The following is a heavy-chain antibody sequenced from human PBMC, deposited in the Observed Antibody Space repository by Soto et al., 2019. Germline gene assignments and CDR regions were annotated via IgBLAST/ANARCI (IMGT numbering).Heavy chain of an antibody. CDR1: GFTFSRYG. CDR3: AREVRANLNDFGDYEWFDP. CDR2: ISYDGGKT. V-gene: IGHV3-30*03. D-gene: IGHD4-17*01. J-gene: IGHJ5*02. Sequence: QVQLVESGGGVVQPGSSLRLSCAASGFTFSRYGIHWVRQSPGKGLEWVSFISYDGGKTDYVDSVRSRFTISRDNSNNILYLQMRSLRAEDTAVYFCAREVRANLNDFGDYEWFDPWGQGTLVTVSS.